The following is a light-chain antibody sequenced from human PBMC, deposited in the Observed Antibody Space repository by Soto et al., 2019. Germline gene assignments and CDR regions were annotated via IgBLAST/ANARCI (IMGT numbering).Light chain of an antibody. J-gene: IGKJ5*01. V-gene: IGKV3-20*01. CDR1: QSVISSF. CDR3: QQNGSSPIT. CDR2: AAS. Sequence: EILMTQSPGTLSLSPGERATISCRAGQSVISSFLAWYQQKPGHALRLLIYAASSRATGIPDRFSGSGAGTDFTLTINRLEPEDFAAYYCQQNGSSPITFGHGTRLEIK.